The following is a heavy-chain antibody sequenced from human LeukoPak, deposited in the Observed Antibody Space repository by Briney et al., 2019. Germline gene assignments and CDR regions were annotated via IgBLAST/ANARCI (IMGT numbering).Heavy chain of an antibody. CDR3: ARVDVSWGGWFDP. CDR2: IYYSGST. Sequence: SETLSLTCTVSGGSISSGGYYWSWIRQHPGKGLEWIGYIYYSGSTYYNPSLKSRVTISVDTSKNQFSLKLSSVTAADTAVYYCARVDVSWGGWFDPWGQGTLVTVSS. D-gene: IGHD3-10*01. CDR1: GGSISSGGYY. V-gene: IGHV4-31*03. J-gene: IGHJ5*02.